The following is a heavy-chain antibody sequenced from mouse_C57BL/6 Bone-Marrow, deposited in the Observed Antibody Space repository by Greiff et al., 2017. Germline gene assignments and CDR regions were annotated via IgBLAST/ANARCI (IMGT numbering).Heavy chain of an antibody. CDR1: GFTFSDFY. V-gene: IGHV7-1*01. CDR2: SRNKANDYTT. J-gene: IGHJ2*01. CDR3: ARNGGDYFDY. Sequence: EVQLVESGGGLVQSGRSLRLSCATSGFTFSDFYMEWVRQAPGKGLEWIAASRNKANDYTTEYSASVKGRFIVSRDTSQSILYLQMNALRAEDTAIYYCARNGGDYFDYWGQGTTLTVSS.